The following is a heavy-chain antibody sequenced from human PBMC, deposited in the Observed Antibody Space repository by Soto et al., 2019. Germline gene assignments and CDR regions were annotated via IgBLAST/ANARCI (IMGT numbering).Heavy chain of an antibody. CDR1: GFTFSDHY. Sequence: GGSLRLSCAASGFTFSDHYMDWVRQAPGKGLEWVGRTRNKANSYTTEYAASVKGRFTISRDDSKNSLYLQMNSLKTEDTAVYYCARVDPGIEAAGPGLGYWGQGTLVTVSS. D-gene: IGHD6-13*01. CDR3: ARVDPGIEAAGPGLGY. CDR2: TRNKANSYTT. J-gene: IGHJ4*02. V-gene: IGHV3-72*01.